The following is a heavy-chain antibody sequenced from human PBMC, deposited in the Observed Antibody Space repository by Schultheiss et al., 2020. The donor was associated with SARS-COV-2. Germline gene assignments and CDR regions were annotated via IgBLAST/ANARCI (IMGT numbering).Heavy chain of an antibody. CDR3: ARVLEQQLDDY. J-gene: IGHJ4*02. Sequence: GGSLRLSCAASGFTVSSNYMSWVRQAPGKGLEWVSVIYSGGSTYYADSVKGRFTISRDNSKNTLYLQMNSLRAEDTAVYYCARVLEQQLDDYWGQGTLVTVSS. D-gene: IGHD6-13*01. CDR2: IYSGGST. V-gene: IGHV3-53*05. CDR1: GFTVSSNY.